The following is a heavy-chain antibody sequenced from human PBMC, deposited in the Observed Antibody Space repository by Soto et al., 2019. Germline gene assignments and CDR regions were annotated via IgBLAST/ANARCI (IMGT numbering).Heavy chain of an antibody. CDR3: ARDAPPGEVRFLEWHNYGYNEMDV. J-gene: IGHJ6*02. D-gene: IGHD3-3*01. Sequence: ASVNVSCKASGYTFTSYYMHWVRQAPGQGLEWMGIINPSGGSTSYAQKFQGRVTMTRDTSTSTVYMELSSLRSGDTAVSYCARDAPPGEVRFLEWHNYGYNEMDVWGQGTTVTVSS. CDR1: GYTFTSYY. V-gene: IGHV1-46*01. CDR2: INPSGGST.